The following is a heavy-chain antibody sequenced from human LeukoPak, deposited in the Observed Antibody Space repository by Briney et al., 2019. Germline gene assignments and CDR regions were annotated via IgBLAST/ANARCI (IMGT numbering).Heavy chain of an antibody. D-gene: IGHD3-22*01. CDR1: GGSISSYY. CDR3: ARQREYYESSGYYSFDY. Sequence: SETLSLTCTVSGGSISSYYWSWIRQPPGKGLEWIGYIYSSGSTNYNPSLKSRVTISVDTSKNQFSLKLSSVTAADTAVYYCARQREYYESSGYYSFDYWGQGTLATVSS. V-gene: IGHV4-59*08. J-gene: IGHJ4*02. CDR2: IYSSGST.